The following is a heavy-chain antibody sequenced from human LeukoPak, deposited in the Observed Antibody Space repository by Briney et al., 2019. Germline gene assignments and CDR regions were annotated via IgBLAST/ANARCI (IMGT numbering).Heavy chain of an antibody. CDR3: ASLYYDILTGYPEGYFDL. Sequence: SETLSLTCAVSGYSISSGYYWGWIRQPPGKGLGWIGSIYHSGSTYYNPSLKSRVTISVDTSKNQFSLKLSSVTAADTAVYYYASLYYDILTGYPEGYFDLWGRGTLVTVSS. CDR2: IYHSGST. V-gene: IGHV4-38-2*01. CDR1: GYSISSGYY. J-gene: IGHJ2*01. D-gene: IGHD3-9*01.